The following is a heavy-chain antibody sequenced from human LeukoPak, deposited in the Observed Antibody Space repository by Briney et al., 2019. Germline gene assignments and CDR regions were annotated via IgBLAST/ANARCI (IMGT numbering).Heavy chain of an antibody. J-gene: IGHJ6*02. Sequence: GESLKISCKGSGYSFTSYWIGWVRQMPGKGLEWMGIIYPGDPDTRYSPSFQGQVTISADKSISTAYLQWSSLKASDTAMYYCARTTKGAYYYYGMDVWGQGTTVTVSS. D-gene: IGHD1-14*01. CDR2: IYPGDPDT. V-gene: IGHV5-51*01. CDR1: GYSFTSYW. CDR3: ARTTKGAYYYYGMDV.